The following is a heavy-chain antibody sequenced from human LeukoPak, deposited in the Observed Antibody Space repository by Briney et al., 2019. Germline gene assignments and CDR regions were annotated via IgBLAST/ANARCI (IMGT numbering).Heavy chain of an antibody. CDR1: GGSFSGYY. Sequence: KPSETLSLTCAVYGGSFSGYYWSWIRQPPGKGLEWIGEINHSGSTNCNPSLKSRVTISVDTSKNQFSLKLSSVTAADTAVYYCARDRIAARSPFDYWGQGTLVTVSS. CDR2: INHSGST. J-gene: IGHJ4*02. CDR3: ARDRIAARSPFDY. D-gene: IGHD6-6*01. V-gene: IGHV4-34*01.